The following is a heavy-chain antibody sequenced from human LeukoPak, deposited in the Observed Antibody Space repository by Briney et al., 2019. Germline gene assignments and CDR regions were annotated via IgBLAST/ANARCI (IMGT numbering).Heavy chain of an antibody. V-gene: IGHV3-7*03. Sequence: PGGSLRLSCAASGFTFSSYWMSWVRQAPGKGLEWVANIKQDGSEKYYVDSVKGRLTISRDNSKNTLYLQMNSLRAEDTAVYYCARVVDHDYGDYYLDYWGQGTLVTVSS. CDR3: ARVVDHDYGDYYLDY. CDR1: GFTFSSYW. J-gene: IGHJ4*02. D-gene: IGHD4-17*01. CDR2: IKQDGSEK.